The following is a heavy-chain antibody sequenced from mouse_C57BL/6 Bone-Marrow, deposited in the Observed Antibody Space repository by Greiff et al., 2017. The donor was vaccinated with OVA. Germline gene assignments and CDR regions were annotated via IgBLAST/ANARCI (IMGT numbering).Heavy chain of an antibody. J-gene: IGHJ1*03. D-gene: IGHD1-1*01. CDR2: IDPEDGDT. V-gene: IGHV14-1*01. CDR3: TPIYYYGSSYWYFDV. Sequence: EVQRVESGAELVRPGASVKLSCTASGFNIKDYYMHWVKQRPEQGLEWIGRIDPEDGDTEYAPKFQGKATMTADTSSNTAYLQLSSLTSEDTAVYYCTPIYYYGSSYWYFDVWGTGTTVTVSS. CDR1: GFNIKDYY.